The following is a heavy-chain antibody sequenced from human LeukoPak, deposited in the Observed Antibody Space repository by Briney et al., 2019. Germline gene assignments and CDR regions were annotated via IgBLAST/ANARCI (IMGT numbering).Heavy chain of an antibody. CDR3: ARYDSSGDPYYFDY. CDR2: IKQDGSEK. J-gene: IGHJ4*02. V-gene: IGHV3-7*01. Sequence: PGGSLRLSCAASGFTFSNYAMSWVRQAPGKGLEWVANIKQDGSEKYYVDSVKGRFTISRDNAKNSLYLQMNSLRAEDTAVYYCARYDSSGDPYYFDYWGQGTLVTVSS. D-gene: IGHD3-22*01. CDR1: GFTFSNYA.